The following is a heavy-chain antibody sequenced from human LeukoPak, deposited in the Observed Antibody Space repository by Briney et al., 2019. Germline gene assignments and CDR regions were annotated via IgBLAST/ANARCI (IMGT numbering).Heavy chain of an antibody. CDR2: FDPEDGET. V-gene: IGHV1-24*01. D-gene: IGHD6-19*01. CDR1: GYTLTELS. Sequence: ASVKVSCKVSGYTLTELSMHWVRQAPGKGLEWMGGFDPEDGETIYAQKFQGRVTMTEDTSTDTAYMELSSLRSEDTAVYYCATVATHSSGWSFDYWGQGTLVTVSS. CDR3: ATVATHSSGWSFDY. J-gene: IGHJ4*02.